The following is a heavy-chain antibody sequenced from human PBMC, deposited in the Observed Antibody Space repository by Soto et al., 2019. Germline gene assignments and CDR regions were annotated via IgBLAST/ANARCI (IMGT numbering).Heavy chain of an antibody. CDR3: ARDWGTPGRGSAVGYYYHYGMDV. CDR1: EFTFNTYW. D-gene: IGHD6-19*01. V-gene: IGHV3-7*05. J-gene: IGHJ6*02. Sequence: EVQLVESGGGLVQPGGSLRLSCLASEFTFNTYWMNWVRQAPGRGLEWVANIKDDGSEKNYVDSVNGRFTISRDNAKNSLYLQMNSLRGEATAVYFCARDWGTPGRGSAVGYYYHYGMDVWGQGTTVTVSS. CDR2: IKDDGSEK.